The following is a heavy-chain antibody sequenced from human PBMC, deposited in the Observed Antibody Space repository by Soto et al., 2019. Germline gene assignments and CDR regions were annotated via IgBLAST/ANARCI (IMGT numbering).Heavy chain of an antibody. CDR2: ISHSGST. Sequence: PSETLSLTCTVSGGSITNNNDYWGWIRQPPGKGLEWIGTISHSGSTYYSPSLKSRVTISMDTSKNQFSLKMNCVNAADTTVYYCARQSSLSAYYMDVWGKGTTVTVSS. CDR3: ARQSSLSAYYMDV. J-gene: IGHJ6*03. CDR1: GGSITNNNDY. V-gene: IGHV4-39*01.